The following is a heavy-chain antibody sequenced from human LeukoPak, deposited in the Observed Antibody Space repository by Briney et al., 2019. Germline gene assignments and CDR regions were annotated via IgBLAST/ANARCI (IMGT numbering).Heavy chain of an antibody. CDR2: ISSSSSYI. Sequence: GGSLRLSCAASGFTFSSYSMNWVRQAPGKGLEWVSSISSSSSYIYYADSVKGRFTISRDNAKNSLYLQMNRLRAEDTAVYYCARVTRYYFDYWGQGTLVTVSS. J-gene: IGHJ4*02. D-gene: IGHD4-23*01. CDR1: GFTFSSYS. CDR3: ARVTRYYFDY. V-gene: IGHV3-21*01.